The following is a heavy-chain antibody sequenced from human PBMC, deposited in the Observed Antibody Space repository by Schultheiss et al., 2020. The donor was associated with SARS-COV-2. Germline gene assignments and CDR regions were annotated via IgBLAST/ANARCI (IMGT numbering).Heavy chain of an antibody. J-gene: IGHJ5*02. V-gene: IGHV4-34*01. Sequence: SETLSLTCAVYGGSFSGYYWSWIRQPPGKGLEWIGSIYYSGSTYYNPSLKSRVTISVDTSKNQFSLKLSSVTAADTAVYYCARDKPYYYGSGSYYTVWDWFDPWGQGTLVTVSS. CDR3: ARDKPYYYGSGSYYTVWDWFDP. D-gene: IGHD3-10*01. CDR2: IYYSGST. CDR1: GGSFSGYY.